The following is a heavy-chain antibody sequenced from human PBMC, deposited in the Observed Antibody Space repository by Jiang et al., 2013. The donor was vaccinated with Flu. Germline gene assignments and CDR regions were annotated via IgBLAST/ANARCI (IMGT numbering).Heavy chain of an antibody. Sequence: YYSGSTNYNPSLKSRVTISVDTSKNRFSLKLSSVTAADTAVYYCARDRGVGATPGWFDPWGQGTLVTVSS. CDR2: YYSGST. V-gene: IGHV4-59*01. D-gene: IGHD1-26*01. CDR3: ARDRGVGATPGWFDP. J-gene: IGHJ5*02.